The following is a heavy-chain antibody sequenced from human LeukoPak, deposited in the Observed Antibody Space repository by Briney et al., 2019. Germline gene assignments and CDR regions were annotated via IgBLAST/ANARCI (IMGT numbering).Heavy chain of an antibody. CDR1: GYTFTGYH. J-gene: IGHJ4*02. CDR2: INPYSGDT. V-gene: IGHV1-2*06. Sequence: ASVKVSCKASGYTFTGYHIHWVRQAPGQGLEWMGRINPYSGDTNSAQKFQGRVTMTRDTSITTAYMDLGSLTPDATAVYFCARDQGSLTSSWYTGYWGAGTQVTVSS. CDR3: ARDQGSLTSSWYTGY. D-gene: IGHD6-13*01.